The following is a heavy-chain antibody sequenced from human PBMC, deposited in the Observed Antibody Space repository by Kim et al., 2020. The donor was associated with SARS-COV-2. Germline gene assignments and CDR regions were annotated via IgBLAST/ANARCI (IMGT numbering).Heavy chain of an antibody. CDR2: IYYSGST. J-gene: IGHJ4*02. CDR1: GGSISSSSYY. CDR3: AGEGVGATTLDY. D-gene: IGHD1-26*01. V-gene: IGHV4-39*07. Sequence: SETLSLTCTVSGGSISSSSYYWGWIRQPPGKGLEWIGSIYYSGSTYYNTSLKSRVTISVDTSKNQFSLKLSSVTAADTAVYYCAGEGVGATTLDYWGQGTLVTVSS.